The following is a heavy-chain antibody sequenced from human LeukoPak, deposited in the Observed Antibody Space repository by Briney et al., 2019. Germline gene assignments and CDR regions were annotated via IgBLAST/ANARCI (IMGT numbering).Heavy chain of an antibody. D-gene: IGHD3-9*01. V-gene: IGHV3-48*03. Sequence: GGSLRLSCAASGFTFSSYEMNWVRQAPGKGLEWVSYISSSGSTIYCADSVKGRFTISRDNAKNSLYLQMNSLRAEDTAVYYCARDHYDILTGYFTSTYFDYWGQGTLVTVSS. CDR1: GFTFSSYE. CDR3: ARDHYDILTGYFTSTYFDY. J-gene: IGHJ4*02. CDR2: ISSSGSTI.